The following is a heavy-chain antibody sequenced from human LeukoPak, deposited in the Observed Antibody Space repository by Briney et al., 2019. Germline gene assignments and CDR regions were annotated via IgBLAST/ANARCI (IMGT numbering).Heavy chain of an antibody. J-gene: IGHJ5*02. CDR2: INHSGST. V-gene: IGHV4-34*01. Sequence: PSETLSLTCSVSGGSISSYYWSWIRQPPGKGLEWIGEINHSGSTNYNPSLKSRVTISVDTSKNQFSLKLSSVTAADTAVYYCASLAAADANWFDPWGQGTLVTVSS. D-gene: IGHD6-13*01. CDR3: ASLAAADANWFDP. CDR1: GGSISSYY.